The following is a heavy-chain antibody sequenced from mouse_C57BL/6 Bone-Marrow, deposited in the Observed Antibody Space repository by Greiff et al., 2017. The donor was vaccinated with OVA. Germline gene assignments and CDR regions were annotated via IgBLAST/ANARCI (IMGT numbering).Heavy chain of an antibody. CDR3: AKDYYYGSHWYFDV. CDR2: IDPSDSET. CDR1: GYTFTSYW. Sequence: VKLQQPGAELVRPGSSVKLSCKASGYTFTSYWMHWVKQRPIQGLEWIGNIDPSDSETHYNQKFKDKATLTVDKSSSTAYMQLSSLTSEDSAVYYCAKDYYYGSHWYFDVWGTGTTVTVSS. D-gene: IGHD2-1*01. J-gene: IGHJ1*03. V-gene: IGHV1-52*01.